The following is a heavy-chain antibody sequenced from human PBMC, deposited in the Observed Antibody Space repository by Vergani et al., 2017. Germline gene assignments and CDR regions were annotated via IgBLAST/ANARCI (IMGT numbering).Heavy chain of an antibody. CDR3: ARGGGNSGADAFDI. J-gene: IGHJ3*02. CDR1: GLTLNTYG. Sequence: QVQILQSGGGVVQPGGSLRLSCTLSGLTLNTYGIHWVRQAPGKGLEWVAVISYDGSNKYYADSVKGRFTISRDNSKNTLYLQMNSLRAEDTAVYYCARGGGNSGADAFDIWGQGTIVTVSS. V-gene: IGHV3-30*19. D-gene: IGHD4-23*01. CDR2: ISYDGSNK.